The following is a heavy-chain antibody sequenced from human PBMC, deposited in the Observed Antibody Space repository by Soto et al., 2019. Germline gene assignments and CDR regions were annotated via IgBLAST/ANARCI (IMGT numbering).Heavy chain of an antibody. Sequence: SETLSLTCTVSGGSISSYYWSWIRQPPGKGLEWIGYIYYSGSTNYNPSLKSRVTISVDTSKNQFSLKLSSVTAADTAVYYCARDSYGYFDYGGQGTLVTVSS. CDR2: IYYSGST. CDR3: ARDSYGYFDY. J-gene: IGHJ4*02. V-gene: IGHV4-59*01. D-gene: IGHD5-18*01. CDR1: GGSISSYY.